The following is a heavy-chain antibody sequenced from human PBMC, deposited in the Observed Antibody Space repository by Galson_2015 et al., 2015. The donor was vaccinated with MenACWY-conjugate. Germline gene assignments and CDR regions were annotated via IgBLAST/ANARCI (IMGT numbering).Heavy chain of an antibody. V-gene: IGHV3-53*01. CDR3: ARVGGSSLAPFDY. Sequence: SLRLSCATSAFSVGSNYMSWVRQAPGKGLEWVSIIYSGGDTYYADSVKGRFTISRDNPKNTLYLQMNYLRAEDTAVYYCARVGGSSLAPFDYWGQGTLVTVSS. CDR2: IYSGGDT. J-gene: IGHJ4*02. CDR1: AFSVGSNY. D-gene: IGHD6-6*01.